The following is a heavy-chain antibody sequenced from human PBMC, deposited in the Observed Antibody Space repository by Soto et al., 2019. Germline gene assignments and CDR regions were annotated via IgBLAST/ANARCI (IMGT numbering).Heavy chain of an antibody. D-gene: IGHD5-12*01. Sequence: PSETLSLTCTVSGGSISSSSYYWGWIRQPPGKGLEWIGSIYYSGSTYYNPSLKSRVTISVDTSKNQFSLKLSSVTAADTAVYYCARVSLRGYSGGTQLGLFDPWGQGTLVTVSS. CDR1: GGSISSSSYY. CDR3: ARVSLRGYSGGTQLGLFDP. V-gene: IGHV4-39*01. CDR2: IYYSGST. J-gene: IGHJ5*02.